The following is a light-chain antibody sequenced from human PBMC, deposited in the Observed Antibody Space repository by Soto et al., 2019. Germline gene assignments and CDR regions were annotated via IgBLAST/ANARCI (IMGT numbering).Light chain of an antibody. V-gene: IGKV3-11*01. Sequence: EIVLTQSPGTLSLSPGERATLSCRASQSIRNFLAWYQQKPGQAPRLLIYDASNRASGIPPRFSGSGSGTHFTLTISRLEPGDFAVYYCQHFGGTTFTFGQGTRLEIK. CDR2: DAS. CDR3: QHFGGTTFT. CDR1: QSIRNF. J-gene: IGKJ5*01.